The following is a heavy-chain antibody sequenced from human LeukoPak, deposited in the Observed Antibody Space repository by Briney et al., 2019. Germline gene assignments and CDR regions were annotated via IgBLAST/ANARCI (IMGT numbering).Heavy chain of an antibody. J-gene: IGHJ4*02. Sequence: PGGSLTLSCAASGFTFSNSGMTWVRQAPGRGLEWVSGISVNGGSTYYADSVKGRFTISRDNSTNTLYLQMNSLRAEDMAVYYCARILSRGWGELGYWGQGSLVTVSS. D-gene: IGHD2-15*01. V-gene: IGHV3-23*01. CDR1: GFTFSNSG. CDR3: ARILSRGWGELGY. CDR2: ISVNGGST.